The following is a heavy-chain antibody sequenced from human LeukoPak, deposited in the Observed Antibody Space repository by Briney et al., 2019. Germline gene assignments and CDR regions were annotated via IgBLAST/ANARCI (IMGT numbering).Heavy chain of an antibody. Sequence: GVLRLSCAASGFTFSSYWMHWVRQAPGKGLVWVSRINSDGSSTSYADSVKGRFTISRDNAKNTLYLQMNSLRAEDTAVYYCLLSRWNDFGFDYWGQEPWSPSPQ. CDR3: LLSRWNDFGFDY. CDR1: GFTFSSYW. CDR2: INSDGSST. V-gene: IGHV3-74*01. D-gene: IGHD1-1*01. J-gene: IGHJ4*01.